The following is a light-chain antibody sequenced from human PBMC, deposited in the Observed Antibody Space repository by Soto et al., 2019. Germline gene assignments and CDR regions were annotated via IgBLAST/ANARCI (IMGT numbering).Light chain of an antibody. V-gene: IGKV3-15*01. CDR3: QQYNNWPWP. Sequence: EIVLTQSPGTLSLSHRERATLSCMASQSVSSSYLAWYQQKPGQAPRLLIYGASSRATGFPARFSGSGSGTDFTLTISSLQSEDFAVYYCQQYNNWPWPFGQGSKVDI. CDR1: QSVSSSY. J-gene: IGKJ1*01. CDR2: GAS.